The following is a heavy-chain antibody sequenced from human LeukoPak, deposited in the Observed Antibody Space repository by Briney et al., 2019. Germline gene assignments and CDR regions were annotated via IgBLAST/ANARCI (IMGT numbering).Heavy chain of an antibody. V-gene: IGHV1-18*01. CDR3: ARVLNSSGWYALYYYYYMDV. D-gene: IGHD6-19*01. CDR2: ISAYNGNT. Sequence: GASVTVSCKASGYTFTSYGISWVRQAPGQGLEWMGWISAYNGNTNYAQKLQGRVTMTTDTSTSTAYMELRSLRSDDTAVYYCARVLNSSGWYALYYYYYMDVWGKGTTVTVSS. J-gene: IGHJ6*03. CDR1: GYTFTSYG.